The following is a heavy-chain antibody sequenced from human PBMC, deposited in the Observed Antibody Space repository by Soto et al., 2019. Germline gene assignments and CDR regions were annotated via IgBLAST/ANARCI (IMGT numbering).Heavy chain of an antibody. V-gene: IGHV3-21*06. CDR1: GFSFIKYS. D-gene: IGHD2-15*01. Sequence: PWGSLRLSCAASGFSFIKYSMNCFRHSPCKGLEWVSSINDRSNYIYYADSVKGRFTISRDNAINSLYLQMNSLRPDDTAVYYCANFPSCSSSTCLDYWGRGTLVTVSS. CDR2: INDRSNYI. J-gene: IGHJ4*02. CDR3: ANFPSCSSSTCLDY.